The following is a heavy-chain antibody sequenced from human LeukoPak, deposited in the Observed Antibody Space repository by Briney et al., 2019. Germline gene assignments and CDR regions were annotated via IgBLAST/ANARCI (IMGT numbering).Heavy chain of an antibody. CDR1: GFTFSSYS. Sequence: PGGSLRLSCAASGFTFSSYSMNWVRQAPGKGLEWVSSISSSSYIYYADSVKGRFTISRDNAKNSLYLQMNSLRAEDTAVYYCARGLCSGGSCYPYYGMDVWGQGTTVTVSS. CDR2: ISSSSYI. V-gene: IGHV3-21*01. J-gene: IGHJ6*02. D-gene: IGHD2-15*01. CDR3: ARGLCSGGSCYPYYGMDV.